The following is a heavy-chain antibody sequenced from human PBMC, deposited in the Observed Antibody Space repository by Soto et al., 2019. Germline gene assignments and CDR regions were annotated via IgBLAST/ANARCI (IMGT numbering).Heavy chain of an antibody. CDR1: GFTFSSYS. CDR2: ISSSSSYI. Sequence: GGSLRLSCAASGFTFSSYSMNWVRQAPGKXLEWVSSISSSSSYIYYADSVKGRFTISRDNAKNSLYLQMNSLRAEDTAVYYCPRDKESYYDFWSGSTDAFDIWGQGTMVTVSS. CDR3: PRDKESYYDFWSGSTDAFDI. J-gene: IGHJ3*02. V-gene: IGHV3-21*01. D-gene: IGHD3-3*01.